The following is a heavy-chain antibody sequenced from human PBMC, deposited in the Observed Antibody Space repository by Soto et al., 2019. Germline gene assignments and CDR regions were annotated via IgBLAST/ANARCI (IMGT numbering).Heavy chain of an antibody. CDR1: GGTFSSYT. CDR3: ASAGREYSGYDYKGHFDL. Sequence: QVQLVQSGAEVKKPGSSVKVSCKASGGTFSSYTISWVRQAPGQGLEWMGRIIPILGIANYAQKFQGRVTMTADKSTSTAYMELSSLRSDDTAVYYCASAGREYSGYDYKGHFDLWGRGTLVTVSS. CDR2: IIPILGIA. D-gene: IGHD5-12*01. V-gene: IGHV1-69*02. J-gene: IGHJ2*01.